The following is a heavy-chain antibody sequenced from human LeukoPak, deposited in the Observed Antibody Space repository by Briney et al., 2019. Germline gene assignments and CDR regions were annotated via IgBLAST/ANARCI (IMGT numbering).Heavy chain of an antibody. CDR3: ARDQWYYYDSSGYYYYYGMDV. Sequence: SVKVSCKASGGTFSSYAISWVRQAPGQGLEWMGGIIPIFGTANYAQKFQGRVTITADESTSTAYMELSSLRSEDTAVYYYARDQWYYYDSSGYYYYYGMDVWGQGTTVTVSS. CDR1: GGTFSSYA. CDR2: IIPIFGTA. V-gene: IGHV1-69*01. D-gene: IGHD3-22*01. J-gene: IGHJ6*02.